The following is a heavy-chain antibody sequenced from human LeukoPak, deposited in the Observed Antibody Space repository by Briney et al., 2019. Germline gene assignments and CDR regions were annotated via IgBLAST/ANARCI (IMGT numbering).Heavy chain of an antibody. J-gene: IGHJ4*02. D-gene: IGHD3-22*01. Sequence: SETLSLTCTVSDYSISSGYYWGWIRQPPGKGLEWIGSIYHSGSTYYNPSLKSRVTISVDTSKNQFSLKLSSVTAADTAVYYCARVDYYDSSGSLDYWGQGTLVTVSS. CDR1: DYSISSGYY. CDR3: ARVDYYDSSGSLDY. CDR2: IYHSGST. V-gene: IGHV4-38-2*02.